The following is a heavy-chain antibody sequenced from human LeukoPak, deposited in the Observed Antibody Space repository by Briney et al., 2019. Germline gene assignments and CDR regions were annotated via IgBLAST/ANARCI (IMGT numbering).Heavy chain of an antibody. V-gene: IGHV3-48*04. CDR1: GFTFSSYA. Sequence: SGGSLRLSCAASGFTFSSYAMSWVRQAPGKGLEWVSFMSSSDSTKYYADSVKGRFTISRDNAKNSLYLQMNSLRAEDTAVYYCARDGSSSGFDYWGQGTLVTVSS. CDR3: ARDGSSSGFDY. CDR2: MSSSDSTK. D-gene: IGHD6-6*01. J-gene: IGHJ4*02.